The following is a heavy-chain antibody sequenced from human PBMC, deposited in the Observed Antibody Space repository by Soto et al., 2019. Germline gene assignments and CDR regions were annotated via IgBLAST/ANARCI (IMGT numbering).Heavy chain of an antibody. Sequence: EVQLVESGGGLVKPGGSLRLSCAASGFTFSSYSMNCVRQAPGKGLDWVSSIGSSSSYIYYADSVKGRFTISRDNAKNALYLQMNSLRAEDTAVYYCVIYDILTGCLDPWGQGTLVTVSS. D-gene: IGHD3-9*01. CDR2: IGSSSSYI. CDR1: GFTFSSYS. V-gene: IGHV3-21*01. CDR3: VIYDILTGCLDP. J-gene: IGHJ5*02.